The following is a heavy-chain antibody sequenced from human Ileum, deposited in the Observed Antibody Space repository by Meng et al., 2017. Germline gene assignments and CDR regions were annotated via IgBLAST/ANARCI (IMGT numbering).Heavy chain of an antibody. CDR2: TYYRSKWYN. D-gene: IGHD6-6*01. CDR3: ARGGANIAARCLDY. CDR1: GDSVSSNSAA. V-gene: IGHV6-1*01. Sequence: SQTRSLTGAISGDSVSSNSAAWNWIRQPPSRGLEWLGRTYYRSKWYNDYAVSVKSRITINPDTSKNQFALQLNSVTPEDTAVYYCARGGANIAARCLDYWGQGTLVTVSS. J-gene: IGHJ4*02.